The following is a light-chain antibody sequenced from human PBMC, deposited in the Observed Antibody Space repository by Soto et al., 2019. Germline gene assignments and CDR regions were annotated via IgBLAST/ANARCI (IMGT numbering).Light chain of an antibody. CDR3: SSFTSSSTLGYV. CDR2: EVS. J-gene: IGLJ1*01. CDR1: SSDVGGYNY. Sequence: QSVLTQPASVSGSPGQSITISCTGTSSDVGGYNYVSWYQQHPGKAPKIMIYEVSNRPSGVSNRFSGSKSGNTASLTISGLQAEDEADYYCSSFTSSSTLGYVFGTGTKATVL. V-gene: IGLV2-14*01.